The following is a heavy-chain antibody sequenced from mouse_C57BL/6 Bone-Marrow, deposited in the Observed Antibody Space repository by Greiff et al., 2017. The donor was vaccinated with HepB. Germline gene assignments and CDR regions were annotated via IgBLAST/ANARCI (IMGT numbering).Heavy chain of an antibody. D-gene: IGHD1-1*01. V-gene: IGHV2-2*01. Sequence: VQLVESGPGLVQPSQSLSITCTVSGFSLTSYGVHWVRQSPGKGLEWLGVIWSGGSTDYNAAFISRLSISKDNSKSQVFFKMNSLQADDTAIYYCARNPLFTTVVEDWYFDVWGTGTTVTVSS. CDR2: IWSGGST. J-gene: IGHJ1*03. CDR3: ARNPLFTTVVEDWYFDV. CDR1: GFSLTSYG.